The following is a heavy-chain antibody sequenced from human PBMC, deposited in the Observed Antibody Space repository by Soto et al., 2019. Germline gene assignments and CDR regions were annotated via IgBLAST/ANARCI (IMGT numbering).Heavy chain of an antibody. CDR3: ARDGDKWLVVRDAFDI. Sequence: ASVKVSCKASGYTFTSYAMHWVRQAPGQRLEWMGWINAGNGNTKYSQKFQGRVTITRDTSASTAYMELSSLRSEDTAVYYCARDGDKWLVVRDAFDIWGQGTMVTVSS. V-gene: IGHV1-3*01. CDR2: INAGNGNT. D-gene: IGHD6-19*01. CDR1: GYTFTSYA. J-gene: IGHJ3*02.